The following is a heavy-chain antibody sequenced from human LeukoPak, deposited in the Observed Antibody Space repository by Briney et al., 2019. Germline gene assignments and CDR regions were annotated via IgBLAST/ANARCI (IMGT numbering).Heavy chain of an antibody. D-gene: IGHD6-6*01. CDR2: ISGSGGST. J-gene: IGHJ4*02. V-gene: IGHV3-23*01. Sequence: PGGSLRLSCAASGFTFSSYAMRWVRQAPGKGLEWVSAISGSGGSTYYADSVKGRFTISRDNSKNTLYLQMNSLRAEDTAVYYCALGGGSSSVFDNWGQGTLVTVSS. CDR1: GFTFSSYA. CDR3: ALGGGSSSVFDN.